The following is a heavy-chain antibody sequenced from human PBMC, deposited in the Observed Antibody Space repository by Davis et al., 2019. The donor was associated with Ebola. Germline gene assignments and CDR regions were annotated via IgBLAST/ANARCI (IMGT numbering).Heavy chain of an antibody. CDR3: ARAASYRNYYYMDV. J-gene: IGHJ6*03. V-gene: IGHV3-72*01. CDR2: TSHNAKSYTT. Sequence: PGGSLRLSCAVSGFTFSTHYMDWVRQAPGKGLEWVGRTSHNAKSYTTEYAASVKGRFSISREDSKNSLYLQMNSLETEDTAVYHCARAASYRNYYYMDVWGKGTTVTVSS. CDR1: GFTFSTHY. D-gene: IGHD3-10*01.